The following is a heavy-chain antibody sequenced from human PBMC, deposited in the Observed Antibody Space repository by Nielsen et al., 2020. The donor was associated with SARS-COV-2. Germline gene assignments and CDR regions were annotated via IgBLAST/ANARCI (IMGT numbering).Heavy chain of an antibody. D-gene: IGHD4-17*01. V-gene: IGHV4-59*01. CDR3: ARDYYGDYLDGFDI. CDR1: GGSMSRFY. J-gene: IGHJ3*02. CDR2: INDSGST. Sequence: SETLSLTCTVSGGSMSRFYWSWIRQSPGKGLEWIGYINDSGSTKYSPSLKSRVIISLDTSKNQFSLILSSVTAADTAVYYCARDYYGDYLDGFDIWGQGTVVTVSS.